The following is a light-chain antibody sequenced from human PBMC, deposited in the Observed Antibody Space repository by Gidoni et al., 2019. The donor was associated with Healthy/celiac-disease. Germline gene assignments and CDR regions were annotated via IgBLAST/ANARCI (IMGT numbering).Light chain of an antibody. Sequence: EIVLTQSPGPLSLSPGERATLSCRASQSVSSSYLAWYQQTPGQAPRLLIYGASSRATGIPDRFRGSVSGTDLTLTISRLEPEDFAVYDCQQYGSSRTWTFGQGTKVEIQ. CDR3: QQYGSSRTWT. CDR1: QSVSSSY. CDR2: GAS. J-gene: IGKJ1*01. V-gene: IGKV3-20*01.